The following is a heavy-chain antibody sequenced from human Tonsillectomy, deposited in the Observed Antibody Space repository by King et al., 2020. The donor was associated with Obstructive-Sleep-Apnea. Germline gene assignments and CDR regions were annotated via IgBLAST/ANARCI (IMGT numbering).Heavy chain of an antibody. J-gene: IGHJ4*02. CDR1: GFTFRNYS. D-gene: IGHD2-2*01. V-gene: IGHV3-30*04. Sequence: VQLVESGGGVVQPGRSLRLSCAASGFTFRNYSMYWVRHAPGKGLECVTIISSYGKTKHYADSVMVRFTISRDNSKNTLYPQMNSLRGEDTAMYYCARGTSWRAFDYWGQGTLVTVSS. CDR2: ISSYGKTK. CDR3: ARGTSWRAFDY.